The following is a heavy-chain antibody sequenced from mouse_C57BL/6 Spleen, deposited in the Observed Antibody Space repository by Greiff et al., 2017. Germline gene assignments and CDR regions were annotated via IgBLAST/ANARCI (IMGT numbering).Heavy chain of an antibody. J-gene: IGHJ1*03. D-gene: IGHD1-1*01. Sequence: QVQLQQPGAELVKPGASVKLSCKASGYTFTSYWMHWVKQRPGQGLEWIGMIHPNSGSTNYNEKFKSKATLTVDKSSSTAYMQLSSLTSEDSAVYYCAREPLSTTVVAPWYFDVGGTGTTVTVSS. CDR2: IHPNSGST. CDR3: AREPLSTTVVAPWYFDV. V-gene: IGHV1-64*01. CDR1: GYTFTSYW.